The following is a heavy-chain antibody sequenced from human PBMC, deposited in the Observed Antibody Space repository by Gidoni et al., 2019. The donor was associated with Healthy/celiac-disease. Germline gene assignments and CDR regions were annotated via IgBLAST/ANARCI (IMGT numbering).Heavy chain of an antibody. Sequence: QVQLVESGGGVVQPGRSLRLSCAASGFTFSSYGMHWCRQAPGKGLGGVAVICYDGSNKSYADSVKGRFTISRDNSKNTLYLQMNSLRAEDTAVYYCARAPSEQQLVSLDYWGQGTLVTVSS. CDR3: ARAPSEQQLVSLDY. V-gene: IGHV3-33*01. J-gene: IGHJ4*02. D-gene: IGHD6-13*01. CDR1: GFTFSSYG. CDR2: ICYDGSNK.